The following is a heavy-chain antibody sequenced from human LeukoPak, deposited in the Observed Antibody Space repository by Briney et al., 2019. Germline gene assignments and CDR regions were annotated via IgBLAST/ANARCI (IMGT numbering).Heavy chain of an antibody. V-gene: IGHV4-61*09. Sequence: SQTLSLTCTVSGGSISSGSYYWYWIRQPAGKGLEWIGHIYTSGSTNYNPSLKSRVTMSVDTSKNQFSLKLSSVTATDTAVYYCTRGRGIWGQGTLVTVSS. J-gene: IGHJ4*02. CDR1: GGSISSGSYY. D-gene: IGHD3-10*01. CDR3: TRGRGI. CDR2: IYTSGST.